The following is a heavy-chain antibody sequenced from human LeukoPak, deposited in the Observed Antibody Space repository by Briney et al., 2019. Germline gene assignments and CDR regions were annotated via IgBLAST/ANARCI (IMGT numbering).Heavy chain of an antibody. D-gene: IGHD6-6*01. J-gene: IGHJ4*02. CDR2: ISSSTTNM. Sequence: GGSLRLSCAASGFTFSTYSMNWVRQAPGKGLEWVSYISSSTTNMYYADSVKGRFTISRDNAKNSLYLQMSSLRAEDTAVYYCAREYSSSSGRSFDYWGQGTLVTVSS. CDR1: GFTFSTYS. CDR3: AREYSSSSGRSFDY. V-gene: IGHV3-48*01.